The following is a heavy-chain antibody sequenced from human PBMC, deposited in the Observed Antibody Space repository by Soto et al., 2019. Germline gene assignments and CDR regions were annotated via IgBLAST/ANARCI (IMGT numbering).Heavy chain of an antibody. Sequence: QLLESGPGLVKASETLSLTCTVSGGSVSSGSYYWSWIRQPPGKGLEWIGYIYYTGSTNYNPSLKSRVTISVDTSKNQFSLKLSSVTAADTAVYYCASYRGRFLEWLRVYWGQGTLVTVSS. CDR3: ASYRGRFLEWLRVY. CDR2: IYYTGST. J-gene: IGHJ4*02. CDR1: GGSVSSGSYY. D-gene: IGHD3-3*01. V-gene: IGHV4-61*01.